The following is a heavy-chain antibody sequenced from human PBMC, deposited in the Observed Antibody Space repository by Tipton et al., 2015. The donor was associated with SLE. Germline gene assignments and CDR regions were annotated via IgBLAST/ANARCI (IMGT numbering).Heavy chain of an antibody. V-gene: IGHV4-59*01. Sequence: GLVKPSETLSLTCTVSGGSISSYYWSWIRQPPGKGLEWIGYIYYSGGTNYNPSLKSRVTISVDPSKNQFSLKLSSVTAADTAVYYCATVNCSLGGCILDSWGRGTLVTVSS. D-gene: IGHD2-15*01. CDR1: GGSISSYY. J-gene: IGHJ4*02. CDR2: IYYSGGT. CDR3: ATVNCSLGGCILDS.